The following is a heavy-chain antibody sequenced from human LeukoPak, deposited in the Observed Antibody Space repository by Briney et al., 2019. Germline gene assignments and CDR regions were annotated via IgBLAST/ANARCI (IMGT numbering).Heavy chain of an antibody. CDR3: ARGGWLQLPGYYGMDV. CDR2: MNPNSGNT. CDR1: GYTFTSYD. Sequence: GASVKVSCKASGYTFTSYDINWVRQATGQGLEWMGWMNPNSGNTGYAQKFQGRVTMTRNTSISTAYMELSSLRSEDTAVYYCARGGWLQLPGYYGMDVWGQGTTVTVSS. D-gene: IGHD5-24*01. V-gene: IGHV1-8*01. J-gene: IGHJ6*02.